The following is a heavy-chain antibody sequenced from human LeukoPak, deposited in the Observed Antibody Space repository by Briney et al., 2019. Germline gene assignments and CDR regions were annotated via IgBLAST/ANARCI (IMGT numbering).Heavy chain of an antibody. Sequence: GGSLRLSCAASGFTFSNFHMTWVRQSPGKGLEWVSAISDSGGNTWYADSVKGRFTISRDNSKNTLYLQMNSLRAEDTAVYYCAKFYGDLDYWGQGTLVTVSS. V-gene: IGHV3-23*01. J-gene: IGHJ4*02. CDR1: GFTFSNFH. CDR3: AKFYGDLDY. D-gene: IGHD4-17*01. CDR2: ISDSGGNT.